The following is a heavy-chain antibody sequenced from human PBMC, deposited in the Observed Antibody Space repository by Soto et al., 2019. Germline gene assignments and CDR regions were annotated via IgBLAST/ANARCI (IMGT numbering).Heavy chain of an antibody. CDR3: ARRPRYCSSTSCQDY. CDR2: INHSGST. CDR1: GGSFSGYY. V-gene: IGHV4-34*01. J-gene: IGHJ4*02. Sequence: QVQLQQWGAGLLKPSETLSLTCAVYGGSFSGYYWSWIRQPPGKGLEWIGEINHSGSTNYNPSLKSRVTISVDTSKNQFSLKLSSVTAADTAVYYCARRPRYCSSTSCQDYWGQGTLVTVSS. D-gene: IGHD2-2*01.